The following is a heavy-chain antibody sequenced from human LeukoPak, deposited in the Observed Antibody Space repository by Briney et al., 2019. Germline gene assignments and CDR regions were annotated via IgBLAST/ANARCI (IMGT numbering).Heavy chain of an antibody. J-gene: IGHJ5*02. V-gene: IGHV3-66*02. CDR3: ARDAGYYDFWSGGFDP. Sequence: PGGSLRLSCAASGFTVSSNYMGWVRQAPGKGLEWVSVIYSGGSTYYADSVKGRFTISRDNSKNTLYLQMNSLRAEDTAVYYCARDAGYYDFWSGGFDPWGQGTLVTVSS. D-gene: IGHD3-3*01. CDR1: GFTVSSNY. CDR2: IYSGGST.